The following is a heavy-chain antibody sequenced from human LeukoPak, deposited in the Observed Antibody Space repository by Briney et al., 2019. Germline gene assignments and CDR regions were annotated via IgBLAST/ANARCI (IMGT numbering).Heavy chain of an antibody. CDR3: ARAGWIITSGIDY. CDR1: GYSISRGYY. D-gene: IGHD1-20*01. CDR2: IYHIGST. Sequence: PSETLSLTCGVSGYSISRGYYWAWLRQPPGKGLEWIGTIYHIGSTYYNPSLESRVTISVDTSKNEFSLNLNSVTAADTAVYYCARAGWIITSGIDYWGQGALVTVSS. V-gene: IGHV4-38-2*01. J-gene: IGHJ4*02.